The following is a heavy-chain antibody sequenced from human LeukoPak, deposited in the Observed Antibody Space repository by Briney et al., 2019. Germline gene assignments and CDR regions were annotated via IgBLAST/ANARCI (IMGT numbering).Heavy chain of an antibody. J-gene: IGHJ5*01. V-gene: IGHV4-61*02. CDR1: GGSISSGSYY. CDR3: ARGERYGGSYFRDWFDS. Sequence: SETLSLACTVSGGSISSGSYYWSWIRQPAGKGLEWIGRIFTTGSTNYNPSLKSRVTISVDTSKNQFSLKLSSVTAADTAVYYCARGERYGGSYFRDWFDSWGQGTLVTVSS. D-gene: IGHD1-26*01. CDR2: IFTTGST.